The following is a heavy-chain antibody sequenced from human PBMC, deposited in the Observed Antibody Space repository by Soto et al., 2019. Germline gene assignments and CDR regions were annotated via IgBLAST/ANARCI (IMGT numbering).Heavy chain of an antibody. J-gene: IGHJ4*02. D-gene: IGHD3-22*01. Sequence: ASVKVSCKASGYTFTSYRMSWVRQAPGQGLEWMGWISAYNGNTNYAQKLQGRVTMTTDTSTSTAYMELRSLRSDDTAVYYCALTEYDSSGSDYWGQGTLVTVSS. CDR2: ISAYNGNT. CDR3: ALTEYDSSGSDY. CDR1: GYTFTSYR. V-gene: IGHV1-18*01.